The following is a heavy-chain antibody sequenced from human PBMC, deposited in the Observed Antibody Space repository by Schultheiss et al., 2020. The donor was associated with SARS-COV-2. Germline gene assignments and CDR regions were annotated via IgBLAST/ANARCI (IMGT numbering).Heavy chain of an antibody. CDR3: AKDCRSSGFY. D-gene: IGHD6-19*01. CDR2: ISGSASTI. J-gene: IGHJ4*02. Sequence: GESLKISCAASGFTFSDYYMSWIRQAPGKGLEWVSYISGSASTIYYADSVKGRFTISRDNAKNSLYLQMNSLRAEDTAVYYCAKDCRSSGFYWGQGTLVTVSS. CDR1: GFTFSDYY. V-gene: IGHV3-11*01.